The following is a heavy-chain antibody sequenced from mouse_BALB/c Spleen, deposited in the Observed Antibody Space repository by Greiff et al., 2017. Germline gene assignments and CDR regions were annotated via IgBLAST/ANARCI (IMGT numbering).Heavy chain of an antibody. CDR2: IRNKANGYTT. CDR3: AREHYDGYPSFAY. CDR1: GFTFTDYY. Sequence: DVKLVEPGGGLVQPGGSLRLSCATSGFTFTDYYMSWVRQPPGKALEWLGFIRNKANGYTTEYSASVKGRFTISRDNSQSILYLQMNTLRAEDSATYYCAREHYDGYPSFAYWGEGTLVTVSA. V-gene: IGHV7-3*02. J-gene: IGHJ3*01. D-gene: IGHD2-3*01.